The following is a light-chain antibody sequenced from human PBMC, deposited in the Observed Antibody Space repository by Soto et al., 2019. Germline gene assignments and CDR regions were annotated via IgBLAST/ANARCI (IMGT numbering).Light chain of an antibody. Sequence: EIVLTQSPGSLSLSPGERGTLSCRASQRVSSGYFAWYQQKPGQAPRLLIYGASNRATGIPDRFSGGGSGTDFTLTITSLQAEEAAVYSCQQYFRTPITFGGGTKVDIK. CDR1: QRVSSGY. CDR3: QQYFRTPIT. CDR2: GAS. J-gene: IGKJ4*01. V-gene: IGKV3-20*01.